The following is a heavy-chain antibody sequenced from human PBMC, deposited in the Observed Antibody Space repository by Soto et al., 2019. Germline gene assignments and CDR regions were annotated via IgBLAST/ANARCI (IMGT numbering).Heavy chain of an antibody. CDR2: IYYSGST. J-gene: IGHJ4*02. CDR3: ARGITIFGVVNDQTYYFDY. V-gene: IGHV4-61*01. D-gene: IGHD3-3*01. Sequence: SETLSLTCTVSGGSVSSGSYYWSWIRQPPGKGLEWIGYIYYSGSTNYNPSLKSRVTISVDTSKNQFSLKLSSVTAADTAVYYCARGITIFGVVNDQTYYFDYWGQGTLVTVSS. CDR1: GGSVSSGSYY.